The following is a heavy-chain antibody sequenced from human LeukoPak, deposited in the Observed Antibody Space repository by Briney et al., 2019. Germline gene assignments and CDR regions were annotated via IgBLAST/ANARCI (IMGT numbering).Heavy chain of an antibody. J-gene: IGHJ4*02. Sequence: GGSLRLSCAAXGFTXSXYSMNXXXQXPGKGLEWVSSISSSSSYIYYADSVKGRFTISRDNAKNPLYLQMNSLRDEDTAVYYCASSFCGGDCYSPDYWGQGTLVTVSS. D-gene: IGHD2-21*02. V-gene: IGHV3-21*01. CDR2: ISSSSSYI. CDR1: GFTXSXYS. CDR3: ASSFCGGDCYSPDY.